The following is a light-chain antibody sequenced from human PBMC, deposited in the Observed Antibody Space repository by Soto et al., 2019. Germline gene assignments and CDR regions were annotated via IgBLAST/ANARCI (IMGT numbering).Light chain of an antibody. J-gene: IGKJ1*01. CDR3: QQYYSFPPT. V-gene: IGKV4-1*01. Sequence: IVMTHSPDSLSVSLGERATINFNSIQIFLHSSNNKNFLSWYQQKPGQPPKLLIYGASTRESGVPDRFSGSGSGTDFALTISSLQAEDVAVYYCQQYYSFPPTFGQGTKVDI. CDR1: QIFLHSSNNKNF. CDR2: GAS.